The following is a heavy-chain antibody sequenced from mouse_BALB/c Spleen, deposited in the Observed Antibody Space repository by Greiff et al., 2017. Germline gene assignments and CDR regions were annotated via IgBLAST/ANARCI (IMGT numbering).Heavy chain of an antibody. CDR2: IWTGGGT. CDR1: GFSLTSYD. V-gene: IGHV2-9-2*01. CDR3: VSSITTEGFAY. D-gene: IGHD1-1*01. J-gene: IGHJ3*01. Sequence: VQVVESGPGLVAPSQSLSITCTVSGFSLTSYDISWIRQPPGKGLEWLGVIWTGGGTNYNSAFMSRLSISKDNSKSQVFLKMNSLQTDDTAIYYCVSSITTEGFAYWGQGTLVTVSA.